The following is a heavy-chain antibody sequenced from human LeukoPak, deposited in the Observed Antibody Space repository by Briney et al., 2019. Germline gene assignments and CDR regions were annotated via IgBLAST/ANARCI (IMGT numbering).Heavy chain of an antibody. CDR2: ISYDGSNK. J-gene: IGHJ3*02. Sequence: GGSLRLSCAASGFTFSSYGMHWVRQAPGKGLEWVAVISYDGSNKYYADSVKGRFTISRDNSKNTLYLQMNSLRAEDTAVYYCAKDLADYGDYDRAFDIWGQGTMVTVSS. D-gene: IGHD4-17*01. CDR3: AKDLADYGDYDRAFDI. CDR1: GFTFSSYG. V-gene: IGHV3-30*18.